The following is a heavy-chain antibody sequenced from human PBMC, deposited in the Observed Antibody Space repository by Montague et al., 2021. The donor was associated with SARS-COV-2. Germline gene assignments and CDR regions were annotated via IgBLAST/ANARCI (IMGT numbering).Heavy chain of an antibody. CDR1: GGSISNYY. Sequence: SETLSLTCTVSGGSISNYYWSWIRQPPGKGLEWIGNIDYSGSTNXXPSLKSRVTISVDTSKNQFSLKLSSVTAADTAVYYCARESNYCYTSGSRGNLFDPWGQGTLVTVSS. CDR2: IDYSGST. J-gene: IGHJ5*02. V-gene: IGHV4-59*01. D-gene: IGHD3-10*01. CDR3: ARESNYCYTSGSRGNLFDP.